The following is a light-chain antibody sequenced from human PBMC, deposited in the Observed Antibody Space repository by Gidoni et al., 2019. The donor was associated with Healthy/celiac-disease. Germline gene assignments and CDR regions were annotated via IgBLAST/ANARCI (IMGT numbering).Light chain of an antibody. CDR1: QSVSSNY. Sequence: EIVLTQSPGTLSLSPGERATLSCRASQSVSSNYLAWYQQKPGQAPRLLIYGASSRATGIPDRFSGSGSGTDFTLTISRLEPEDCAVYYCQQYGSSPLLTFGGGTKVEIK. J-gene: IGKJ4*01. CDR3: QQYGSSPLLT. V-gene: IGKV3-20*01. CDR2: GAS.